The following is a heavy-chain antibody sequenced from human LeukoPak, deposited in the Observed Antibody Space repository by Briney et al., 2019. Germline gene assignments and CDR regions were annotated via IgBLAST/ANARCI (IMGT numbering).Heavy chain of an antibody. J-gene: IGHJ4*02. V-gene: IGHV1-46*01. CDR1: GYTFIRYY. Sequence: ASVKVSCKASGYTFIRYYIHWVRQTPGQGLEWMGIINPSGGSTTYAQKFQGRVTMTRDTSTSTVYMELSSLRSEDTAVYYCATRLGYWGQATLVTVSS. CDR3: ATRLGY. D-gene: IGHD3-16*01. CDR2: INPSGGST.